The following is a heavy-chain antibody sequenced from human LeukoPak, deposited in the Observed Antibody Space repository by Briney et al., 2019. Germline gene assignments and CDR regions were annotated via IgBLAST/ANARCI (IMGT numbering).Heavy chain of an antibody. CDR1: GYTFTGYY. J-gene: IGHJ4*02. CDR2: INPNSGGT. Sequence: ASVKVSCKASGYTFTGYYMHWVRQAPGQGLEWMGWINPNSGGTNYAQKFQGRVTMTRDTSISTAYMELSRLRSDDTAVYYCAREDSYFVSVGYWGQGTLVTVSS. CDR3: AREDSYFVSVGY. V-gene: IGHV1-2*02. D-gene: IGHD5-24*01.